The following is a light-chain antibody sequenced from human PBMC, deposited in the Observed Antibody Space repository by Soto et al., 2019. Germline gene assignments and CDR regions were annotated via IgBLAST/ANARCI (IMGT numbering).Light chain of an antibody. Sequence: DIHMTHSASSLSCCLGERVAITCRASQSIGGYLTWYQQLPGKAPKLLIFAASGLQSGVPSRFSGSGSGTDFTLTISSLQPEDFATYYCQQSYSSPITFGQGTRLEIK. J-gene: IGKJ5*01. CDR3: QQSYSSPIT. CDR1: QSIGGY. V-gene: IGKV1-39*01. CDR2: AAS.